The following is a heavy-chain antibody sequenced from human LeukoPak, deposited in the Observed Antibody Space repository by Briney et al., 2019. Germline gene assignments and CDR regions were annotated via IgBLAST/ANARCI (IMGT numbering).Heavy chain of an antibody. Sequence: SETLSLTCTVSGGSISSGSYYWSWIRQPAGKGLEWIGYIYYSGSTNYNPSLKSRVTISVDTSKNQFSLKLSSVTAADTAVYYCARSYRKNYGSGSYKYWGQGTLVTVSS. J-gene: IGHJ4*02. CDR2: IYYSGST. CDR3: ARSYRKNYGSGSYKY. CDR1: GGSISSGSYY. D-gene: IGHD3-10*01. V-gene: IGHV4-61*10.